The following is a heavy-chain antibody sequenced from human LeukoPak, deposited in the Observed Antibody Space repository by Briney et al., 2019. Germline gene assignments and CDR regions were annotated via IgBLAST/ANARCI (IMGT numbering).Heavy chain of an antibody. J-gene: IGHJ4*02. Sequence: GGSLRLSCTASGLTFGDYAMSWFRQAPGKGLEWVGFIRSKAYGGTTEYAASVKGRFTISRDDSKSIAYLQMNSLKTEDTAVYYCTRAFIRFGELLSVDYWGQGTLVTVSS. V-gene: IGHV3-49*03. CDR1: GLTFGDYA. CDR3: TRAFIRFGELLSVDY. CDR2: IRSKAYGGTT. D-gene: IGHD3-10*01.